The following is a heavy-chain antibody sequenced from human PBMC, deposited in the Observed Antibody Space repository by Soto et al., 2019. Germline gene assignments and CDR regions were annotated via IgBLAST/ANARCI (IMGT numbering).Heavy chain of an antibody. V-gene: IGHV3-66*01. D-gene: IGHD5-12*01. CDR1: GFTVSSNY. CDR3: ARDLTIYSGYDYFDY. Sequence: GGSLRLSCPASGFTVSSNYMSWVRQAPGKGLEWVSVIYSGGSTYYADSVKGRFTISRDNSKNTLYLQMNSLRAEDTAVYYCARDLTIYSGYDYFDYWGQGTLVTVSS. CDR2: IYSGGST. J-gene: IGHJ4*02.